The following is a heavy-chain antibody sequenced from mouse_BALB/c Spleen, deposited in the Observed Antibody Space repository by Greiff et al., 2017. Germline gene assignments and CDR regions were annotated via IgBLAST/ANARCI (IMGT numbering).Heavy chain of an antibody. V-gene: IGHV1-7*01. CDR3: ARKVKD. CDR2: INPSTGYT. CDR1: GYTFTSYW. D-gene: IGHD1-3*01. J-gene: IGHJ2*01. Sequence: VQLQQPGAELVKPGAPVKLSCKASGYTFTSYWMHWVKQRPGQGLEWIGYINPSTGYTEYNQKFKDKATLTADKSSSTAYMQLSSLTSEDSAVYYCARKVKDWGQGTTLTVSS.